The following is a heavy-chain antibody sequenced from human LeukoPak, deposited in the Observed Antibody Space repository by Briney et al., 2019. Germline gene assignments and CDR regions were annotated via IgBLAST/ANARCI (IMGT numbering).Heavy chain of an antibody. D-gene: IGHD6-19*01. J-gene: IGHJ4*02. V-gene: IGHV1-46*01. CDR3: ARSPGASSGWYVGEGYFDY. Sequence: ASVTVSCKASGYTFPSYYMHWVRQAPGQGLEWMGIINPSGGSTSYAQKFQGRVTMTRDTSTSTAYMELRSLRSDDTAVYYCARSPGASSGWYVGEGYFDYWGQGTLVTVSS. CDR2: INPSGGST. CDR1: GYTFPSYY.